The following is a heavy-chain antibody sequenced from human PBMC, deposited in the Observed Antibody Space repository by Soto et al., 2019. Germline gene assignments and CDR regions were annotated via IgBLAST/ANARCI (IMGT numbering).Heavy chain of an antibody. CDR2: ISSSSSYI. D-gene: IGHD2-15*01. J-gene: IGHJ3*02. Sequence: GGSLRLSCAASGFTFSSYSMNWVRQAPGKGLEWVSSISSSSSYIYYADSVKGRFTISRDNAKNSLYLQMNSLRAEDTAVYYCARVVVVAATDAFDIWGQGTMVTVSS. CDR3: ARVVVVAATDAFDI. CDR1: GFTFSSYS. V-gene: IGHV3-21*01.